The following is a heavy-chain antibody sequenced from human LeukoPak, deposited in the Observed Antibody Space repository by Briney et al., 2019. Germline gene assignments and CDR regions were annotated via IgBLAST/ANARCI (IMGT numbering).Heavy chain of an antibody. CDR1: GYTFTDYY. V-gene: IGHV1-2*02. D-gene: IGHD3-10*01. Sequence: SVKVSCKASGYTFTDYYMHWVRQAPGEGLEWMGWINPNSGGTNFAQKFQGRVTMTRDTSISTAYMELSRLRSDDTAVYYCARGTPYGSGSYYWSWGQGTLVTVSS. J-gene: IGHJ5*02. CDR3: ARGTPYGSGSYYWS. CDR2: INPNSGGT.